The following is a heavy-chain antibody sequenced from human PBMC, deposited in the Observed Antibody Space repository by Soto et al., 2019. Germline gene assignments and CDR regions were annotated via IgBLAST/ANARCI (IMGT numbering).Heavy chain of an antibody. CDR2: IIPIFGTA. CDR1: GGTFSSYA. CDR3: ARGLTIFGVVIKEYYYYGMDV. D-gene: IGHD3-3*01. J-gene: IGHJ6*02. V-gene: IGHV1-69*13. Sequence: ASVKVSCKASGGTFSSYAISWVRQAPGQGLEWMGGIIPIFGTANYAQKFQGRVTITADESTSTAYMELSSLRSEDTAVYYCARGLTIFGVVIKEYYYYGMDVWGQGTTVTVSS.